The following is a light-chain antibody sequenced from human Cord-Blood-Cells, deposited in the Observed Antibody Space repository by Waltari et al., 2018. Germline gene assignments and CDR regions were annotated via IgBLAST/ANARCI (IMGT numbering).Light chain of an antibody. CDR2: GNS. CDR1: SSNIGAGYD. V-gene: IGLV1-40*01. CDR3: QSYDSSLSGSNYV. J-gene: IGLJ1*01. Sequence: QSVLTQPPSVSGAPGQRVTISCTGSSSNIGAGYDVPWYQQLPGTAPKLLIYGNSNRPSGVPDRFSGSKSGTSASLAITGLQAEDEADYYCQSYDSSLSGSNYVFGTGTKVTVL.